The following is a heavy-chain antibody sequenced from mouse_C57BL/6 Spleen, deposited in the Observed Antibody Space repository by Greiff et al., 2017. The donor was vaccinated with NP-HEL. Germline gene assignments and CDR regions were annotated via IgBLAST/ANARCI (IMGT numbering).Heavy chain of an antibody. V-gene: IGHV3-6*01. CDR1: GYSITSGYY. Sequence: EVQLQQSGPGLVKPSQSLSLTCSVTGYSITSGYYWNWIRQFPGNKLEWMGYISYDGSNNYNPSLKNRISITRDTSKNQFFLKLNSVTTEDTATYYCARGGVYGSSYTFAYWGQGTLVTVSA. CDR3: ARGGVYGSSYTFAY. D-gene: IGHD1-1*01. CDR2: ISYDGSN. J-gene: IGHJ3*01.